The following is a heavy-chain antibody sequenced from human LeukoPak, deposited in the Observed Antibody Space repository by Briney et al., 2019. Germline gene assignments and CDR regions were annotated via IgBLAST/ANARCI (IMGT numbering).Heavy chain of an antibody. V-gene: IGHV4-34*01. Sequence: PSETLSLTCAVYGWSFSGYYWSWLRQPPGKGLEWIGEINHSGSTNYNPSLKSRVTISLDTSKNQFSLKLSSVTAADTAVYYCARGATMVRGVIISRWFDPWGQGTLVTVSS. D-gene: IGHD3-10*01. CDR1: GWSFSGYY. J-gene: IGHJ5*02. CDR2: INHSGST. CDR3: ARGATMVRGVIISRWFDP.